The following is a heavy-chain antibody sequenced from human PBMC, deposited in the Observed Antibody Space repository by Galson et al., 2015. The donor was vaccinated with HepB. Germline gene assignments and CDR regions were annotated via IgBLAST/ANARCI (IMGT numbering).Heavy chain of an antibody. D-gene: IGHD3-3*01. V-gene: IGHV3-48*01. CDR2: ISSSSSTI. Sequence: SLRLSCAASGFTFSSYSMNWVRQAPGKGLEWVSYISSSSSTIYYADSVKGRFTISRDNAKNSLYLQMNSLRAEDTAVYYCARDGPIFGVVITLDCWGQGTLVTVSS. CDR1: GFTFSSYS. CDR3: ARDGPIFGVVITLDC. J-gene: IGHJ4*02.